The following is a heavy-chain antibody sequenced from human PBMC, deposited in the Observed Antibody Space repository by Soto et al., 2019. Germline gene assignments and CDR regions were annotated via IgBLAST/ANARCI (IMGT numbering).Heavy chain of an antibody. CDR2: INPSGGST. CDR1: GYTFTSYY. CDR3: AREPGEIVGYSYGHNFDY. Sequence: EASVKVSCKASGYTFTSYYMHWVRQAPGQGLEWMGIINPSGGSTSYAQKFQGRVTMTRDTSTSTVYMELSSLRSEDTAVYYCAREPGEIVGYSYGHNFDYWGQGTLVTVSS. J-gene: IGHJ4*02. D-gene: IGHD5-18*01. V-gene: IGHV1-46*01.